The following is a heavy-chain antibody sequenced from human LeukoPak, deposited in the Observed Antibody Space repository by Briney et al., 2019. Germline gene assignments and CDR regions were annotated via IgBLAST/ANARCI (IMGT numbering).Heavy chain of an antibody. CDR3: ARGNIAAAGTPGFDY. Sequence: GASVKVSCKASGYTFTGSYMRWVRQAPGQGLAWMGWINPNSGGTNYAQKEQGRVTMTRDTSISIAYMELRMLRSDDTAVYLCARGNIAAAGTPGFDYWGQGTLVTVSS. CDR2: INPNSGGT. D-gene: IGHD6-13*01. J-gene: IGHJ4*02. CDR1: GYTFTGSY. V-gene: IGHV1-2*02.